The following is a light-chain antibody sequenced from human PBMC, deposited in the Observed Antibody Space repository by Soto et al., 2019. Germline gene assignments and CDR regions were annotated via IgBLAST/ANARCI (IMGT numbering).Light chain of an antibody. Sequence: EIVMTQSPATLSVSPGERATLSCRASQSVSTKLAWYKQKPGQAPRLLTYGASTRATGIPARFSGSGSGTEFTLTISSLQSEDFAVYYCQHYNNWPLTFGGGTKVDIK. CDR1: QSVSTK. CDR3: QHYNNWPLT. CDR2: GAS. V-gene: IGKV3-15*01. J-gene: IGKJ4*01.